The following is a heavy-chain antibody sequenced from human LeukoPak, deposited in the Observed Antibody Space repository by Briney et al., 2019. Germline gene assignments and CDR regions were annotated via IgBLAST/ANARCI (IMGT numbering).Heavy chain of an antibody. CDR3: AREEYVWGSYRYFDY. Sequence: ASVKVSFKTSGYTFNTYGISWVRQAPGQGLEWMGWISGYNGDTNSAQKLQGRVTLTTDAYTSTAYMELGSLRSDDTAVYYCAREEYVWGSYRYFDYWGQGTVVTVSS. V-gene: IGHV1-18*01. D-gene: IGHD3-16*02. J-gene: IGHJ4*02. CDR1: GYTFNTYG. CDR2: ISGYNGDT.